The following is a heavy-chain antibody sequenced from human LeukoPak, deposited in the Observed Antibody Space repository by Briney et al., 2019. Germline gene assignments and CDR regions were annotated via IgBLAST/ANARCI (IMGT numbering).Heavy chain of an antibody. V-gene: IGHV4-39*01. CDR2: IYYSGST. CDR3: ASRGYSSGWYSYYYYYMDV. D-gene: IGHD6-19*01. Sequence: SETLSLTCTVSGGSISNINYSWSWIRRPPGKGLEWIGYIYYSGSTYYNPPLKSRVTISVDTSKNQFSLKLSSVTAADTAVYYCASRGYSSGWYSYYYYYMDVWGKGTTVTVSS. J-gene: IGHJ6*03. CDR1: GGSISNINYS.